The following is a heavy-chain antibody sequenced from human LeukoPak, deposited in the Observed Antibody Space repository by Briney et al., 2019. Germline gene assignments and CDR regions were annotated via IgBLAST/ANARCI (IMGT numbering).Heavy chain of an antibody. Sequence: SETLSLTYTVSGGSISSYYWSWIRQPPGKGLEWIGYIYYSGSTNYNPPLKSRVTISVDTSKNQFSLKLSSVTAADTAVYYCARVGIEMASIDYWGQGTLVTISS. J-gene: IGHJ4*02. D-gene: IGHD5-24*01. CDR3: ARVGIEMASIDY. CDR1: GGSISSYY. CDR2: IYYSGST. V-gene: IGHV4-59*01.